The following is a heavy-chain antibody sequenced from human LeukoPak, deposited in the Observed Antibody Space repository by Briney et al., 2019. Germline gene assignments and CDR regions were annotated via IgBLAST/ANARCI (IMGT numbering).Heavy chain of an antibody. D-gene: IGHD3-22*01. CDR1: GGSISSYY. V-gene: IGHV4-4*07. CDR3: ARDTPLDRYYYDSSGYSSASQFDY. CDR2: IYTSGST. Sequence: SETLSLTCTVSGGSISSYYWSWIRQPAGKGLEWIGRIYTSGSTNYNPSLKSRVTMSVDTSKNQFSLKLSSVTAADTAVYHCARDTPLDRYYYDSSGYSSASQFDYWAREPWSPSPQ. J-gene: IGHJ4*02.